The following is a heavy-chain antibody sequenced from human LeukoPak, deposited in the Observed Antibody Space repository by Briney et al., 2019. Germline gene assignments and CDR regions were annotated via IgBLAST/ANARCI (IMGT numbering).Heavy chain of an antibody. CDR3: TRGAGWLIDY. CDR1: DDSISDYY. D-gene: IGHD3-16*01. Sequence: SETLSLTCTVSDDSISDYYRGWIRQPPGKGLEWIGYFHNSGASTYNPSLKSRVTISADTSKNQFSLKLNSLTTADTAVYYCTRGAGWLIDYWGQGILVTVSS. CDR2: FHNSGAS. V-gene: IGHV4-59*01. J-gene: IGHJ4*02.